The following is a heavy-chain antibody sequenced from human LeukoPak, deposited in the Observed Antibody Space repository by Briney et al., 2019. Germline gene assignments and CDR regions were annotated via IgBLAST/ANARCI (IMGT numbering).Heavy chain of an antibody. CDR2: ISAYNGNT. V-gene: IGHV1-18*01. CDR1: GYTFTSHG. Sequence: VASVKVSCKASGYTFTSHGISWVRQAPGQGLEWMGWISAYNGNTNYAQKLQGRVTMTTDTSTSTAYMELRSLRSDDTAVYYCARDYSYSGYDTPHDAFDIWGQGTMVTVSS. CDR3: ARDYSYSGYDTPHDAFDI. J-gene: IGHJ3*02. D-gene: IGHD5-12*01.